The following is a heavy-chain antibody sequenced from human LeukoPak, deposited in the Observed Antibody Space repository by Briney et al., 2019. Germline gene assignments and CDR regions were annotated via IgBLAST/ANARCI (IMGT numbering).Heavy chain of an antibody. Sequence: AAVKVSCMPSGYTFTSYGISWVRQAPGQGLGWMGGISAYNGNTNYAQKLQGRVPMPTDTSTSTAYMELRSLRSDDTAVYYCARGDRVTVTLQAFDIWGQGTMVTVSS. CDR2: ISAYNGNT. D-gene: IGHD4-17*01. CDR1: GYTFTSYG. J-gene: IGHJ3*02. V-gene: IGHV1-18*01. CDR3: ARGDRVTVTLQAFDI.